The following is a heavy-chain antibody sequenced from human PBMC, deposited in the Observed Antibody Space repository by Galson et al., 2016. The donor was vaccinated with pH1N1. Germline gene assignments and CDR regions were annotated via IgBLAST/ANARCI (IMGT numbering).Heavy chain of an antibody. CDR1: GFTFSDHY. V-gene: IGHV3-72*01. D-gene: IGHD3-10*01. Sequence: SLRLSCAASGFTFSDHYMDWVRQAPGKGLEWVGRSRNKANNYTTEYAASVKGRFTISRDNARNSLYLQMNSLRTEDTAFYYCVKANGAGSYGDYWGQGTLVTVSS. CDR2: SRNKANNYTT. J-gene: IGHJ4*02. CDR3: VKANGAGSYGDY.